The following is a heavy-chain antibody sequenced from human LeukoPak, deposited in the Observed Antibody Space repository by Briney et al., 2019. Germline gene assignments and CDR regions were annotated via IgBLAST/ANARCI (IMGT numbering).Heavy chain of an antibody. J-gene: IGHJ4*02. D-gene: IGHD1-26*01. Sequence: PGGSLRLSCAASGFTVSHNYMSWVRQAPGKGLEWVSVIYSGGSTNYADSVKGRFTISRDNSKNTLYLQMNSLRAEDTAVYYCAMATWVGGLDYWGQGTLVTVSS. CDR2: IYSGGST. CDR3: AMATWVGGLDY. CDR1: GFTVSHNY. V-gene: IGHV3-66*01.